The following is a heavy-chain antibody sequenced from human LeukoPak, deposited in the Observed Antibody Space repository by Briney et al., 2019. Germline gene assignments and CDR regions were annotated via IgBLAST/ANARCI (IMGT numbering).Heavy chain of an antibody. CDR3: AKAAIRYTTRWNNFDY. V-gene: IGHV3-43D*03. J-gene: IGHJ4*02. Sequence: GGSLRLSCAASGFTFDDYAMHWVRQAPGKGLEWVSLISWDGGNIYYADSMRGRFTISRDNSKNSLYLQMNSLRAEDSAFYYCAKAAIRYTTRWNNFDYWGQGTLVTVSS. CDR2: ISWDGGNI. D-gene: IGHD2-2*02. CDR1: GFTFDDYA.